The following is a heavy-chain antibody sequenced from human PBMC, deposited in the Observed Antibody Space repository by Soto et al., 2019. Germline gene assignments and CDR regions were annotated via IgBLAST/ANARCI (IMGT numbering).Heavy chain of an antibody. Sequence: SETLSLTCAVSGGSISSGGYSGSWIRQPPGKGLEWIGYIYHSGSTYYNPSLKSRVTISVDTSKNQFSLKLSSVTAADTAVYYCARRPLTTAYYYYGMDVWGQGTTVTVSS. J-gene: IGHJ6*02. V-gene: IGHV4-30-2*03. D-gene: IGHD4-17*01. CDR1: GGSISSGGYS. CDR3: ARRPLTTAYYYYGMDV. CDR2: IYHSGST.